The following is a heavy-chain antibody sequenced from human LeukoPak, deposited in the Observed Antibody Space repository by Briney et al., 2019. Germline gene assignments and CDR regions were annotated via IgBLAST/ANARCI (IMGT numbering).Heavy chain of an antibody. D-gene: IGHD2-15*01. Sequence: PGGSLRLSCAASGFTFSRYWMSWVRQAPGKGLEWVANIKQDGSEKYYVDSVKGRFTISRDNAENPLYLQMNSLRAEDTAVFYCASLGYCSGGSCFYGMDVWGQGTTVIVSS. CDR3: ASLGYCSGGSCFYGMDV. V-gene: IGHV3-7*01. J-gene: IGHJ6*02. CDR2: IKQDGSEK. CDR1: GFTFSRYW.